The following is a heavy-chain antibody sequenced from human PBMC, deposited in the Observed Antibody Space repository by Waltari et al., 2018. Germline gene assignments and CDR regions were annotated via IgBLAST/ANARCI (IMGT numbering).Heavy chain of an antibody. CDR2: INHSGST. Sequence: QVQLQQWGAGLLKPSETLSLTCAVYGGSFSGYYWSWIRQPPGKGLEWIGEINHSGSTNYNPSLKSRVTISVDTSKNQFSLKLSSVTAADTAVYYCARTAAAKGGWFDPWGQGTLVTVSS. CDR1: GGSFSGYY. J-gene: IGHJ5*02. CDR3: ARTAAAKGGWFDP. V-gene: IGHV4-34*01. D-gene: IGHD6-13*01.